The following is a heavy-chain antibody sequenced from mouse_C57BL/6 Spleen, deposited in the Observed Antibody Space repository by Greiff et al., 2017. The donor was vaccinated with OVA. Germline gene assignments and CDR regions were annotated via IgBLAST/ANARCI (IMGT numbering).Heavy chain of an antibody. J-gene: IGHJ2*01. CDR2: ISSGGSYT. V-gene: IGHV5-6*01. Sequence: EVMLVESGGDLVKPGGSLKLSCAASGFTFSSYGMSWVRQTPDKRLEWVATISSGGSYTYYPDSVKGRFTISRDNAKNTLYLQMSSLKSEDTAMYYCARHGNWDFDYWGQGTTLTVSS. D-gene: IGHD2-1*01. CDR3: ARHGNWDFDY. CDR1: GFTFSSYG.